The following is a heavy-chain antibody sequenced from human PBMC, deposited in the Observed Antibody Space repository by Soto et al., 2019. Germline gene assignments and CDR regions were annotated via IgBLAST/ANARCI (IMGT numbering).Heavy chain of an antibody. V-gene: IGHV3-15*07. CDR1: GFTFSNAW. Sequence: GGSLRLSCAASGFTFSNAWMNWVRQAPGKGLEWVGRIKSKTDGGKTDYAAPVKGRFTISKDDSKNTPYLQMNSLKTGETAVYYCTTEPDDYTSYGMDVWGQGTTVTVSS. CDR3: TTEPDDYTSYGMDV. CDR2: IKSKTDGGKT. J-gene: IGHJ6*02. D-gene: IGHD4-4*01.